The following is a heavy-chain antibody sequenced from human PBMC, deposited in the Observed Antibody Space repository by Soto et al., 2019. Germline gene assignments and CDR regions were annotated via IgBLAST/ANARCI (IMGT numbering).Heavy chain of an antibody. D-gene: IGHD3-22*01. CDR3: ARGSYYDSSGYGLNAFDI. J-gene: IGHJ3*02. CDR2: IVVGSGNT. CDR1: GFTFTNSA. V-gene: IGHV1-58*02. Sequence: SVKVSCKASGFTFTNSAIQWVRQARGQRLEWIGWIVVGSGNTNYAQKFQERVTITRDMSTSTAYMELSGLRSDDTAVYYCARGSYYDSSGYGLNAFDIWGQGTMVTVSS.